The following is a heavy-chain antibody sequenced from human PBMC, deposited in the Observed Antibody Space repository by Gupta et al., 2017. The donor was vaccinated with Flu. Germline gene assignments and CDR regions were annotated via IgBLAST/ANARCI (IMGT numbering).Heavy chain of an antibody. CDR2: INHSGST. D-gene: IGHD2-15*01. CDR1: GGSFSGYY. CDR3: ASPRLQPGYCSGGSCYVFDY. J-gene: IGHJ4*02. Sequence: QVQLQQWGAGLLKPSETLSLTCAVYGGSFSGYYWSWIRQPPGKGLEWIGEINHSGSTNYNPSLKSRVTISVDTSKNQFSLKLSSVTAADTAVYYCASPRLQPGYCSGGSCYVFDYWGQGTLVTVSS. V-gene: IGHV4-34*01.